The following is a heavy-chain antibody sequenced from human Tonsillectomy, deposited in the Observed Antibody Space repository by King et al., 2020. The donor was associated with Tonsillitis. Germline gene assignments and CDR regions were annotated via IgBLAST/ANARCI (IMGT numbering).Heavy chain of an antibody. CDR3: ARELKWELLGHNWFDP. CDR2: IIPIFGTA. V-gene: IGHV1-69*01. J-gene: IGHJ5*02. CDR1: GGTFSSYA. Sequence: VQLVESGAEVKKPGSSVKVSCKASGGTFSSYAISWVRQAPGQGLEWMGGIIPIFGTANYAQKFQGRVTITADESTSTAYMELSSLRSEDTAVYYCARELKWELLGHNWFDPWGQGTLVTVSS. D-gene: IGHD1-26*01.